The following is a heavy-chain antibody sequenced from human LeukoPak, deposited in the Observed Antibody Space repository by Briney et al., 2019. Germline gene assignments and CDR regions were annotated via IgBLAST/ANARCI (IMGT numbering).Heavy chain of an antibody. V-gene: IGHV4-34*01. CDR2: INHSGST. CDR1: GGSFSGYY. D-gene: IGHD2-8*01. Sequence: SETLSLTCAVYGGSFSGYYWSWIRQPPGKGLEWTGEINHSGSTNYNPSLKSRVTISVDTSKNQFSLKLSSVTAADTAVYYCASRYCTNGVCSSYFDYWGQGTLVTVSS. CDR3: ASRYCTNGVCSSYFDY. J-gene: IGHJ4*02.